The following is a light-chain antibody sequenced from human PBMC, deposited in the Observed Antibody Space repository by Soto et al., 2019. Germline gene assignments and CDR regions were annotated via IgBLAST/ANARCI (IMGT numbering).Light chain of an antibody. CDR2: DTS. CDR3: QQRNSWPLT. V-gene: IGKV3-11*01. J-gene: IGKJ3*01. Sequence: EIVLTQSPATLSLSPGERATLSCRASQSLNTDLAWFQQKPGQPPRLLIYDTSNRATGIPVRFSGSGSGTDFTLTISSLEPEDFAVYYCQQRNSWPLTFGPGTKVEIK. CDR1: QSLNTD.